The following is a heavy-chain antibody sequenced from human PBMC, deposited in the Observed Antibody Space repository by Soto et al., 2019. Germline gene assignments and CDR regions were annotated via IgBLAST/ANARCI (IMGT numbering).Heavy chain of an antibody. V-gene: IGHV3-48*02. CDR1: GFTFSSYS. Sequence: EVQLVESGGGLVQPGGSLRLSCAASGFTFSSYSMNWVRQAPGKGLEWVSYISSSSSTIYYADSAKGRFTISRDNXKXYXXLQMNSLRDEDTAVYYCARDSGDNWKVLYYYGMDVWGQGTTVTVSS. CDR2: ISSSSSTI. CDR3: ARDSGDNWKVLYYYGMDV. J-gene: IGHJ6*02. D-gene: IGHD1-20*01.